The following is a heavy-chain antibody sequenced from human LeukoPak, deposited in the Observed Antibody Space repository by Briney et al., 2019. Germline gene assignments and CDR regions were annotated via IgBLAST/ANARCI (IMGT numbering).Heavy chain of an antibody. CDR3: AKDQGGYCSSTSCGY. J-gene: IGHJ4*02. CDR1: GFTFSSYA. CDR2: ISGSGGST. Sequence: PGGSLRLSCAASGFTFSSYAMSWVRQAPGKGLEWVSAISGSGGSTYYVDSVKGRFTISRDNSKNTLYLQMNSLRAEDTAVYYCAKDQGGYCSSTSCGYWGQGTLVTVSS. D-gene: IGHD2-2*01. V-gene: IGHV3-23*01.